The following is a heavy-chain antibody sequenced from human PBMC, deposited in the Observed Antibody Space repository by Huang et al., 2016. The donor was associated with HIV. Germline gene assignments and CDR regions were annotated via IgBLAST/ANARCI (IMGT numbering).Heavy chain of an antibody. CDR2: FDHEEGET. CDR3: ATSTPDVGAGVLRSAFDI. J-gene: IGHJ3*02. CDR1: GYTVSELS. Sequence: QVQLVESGAELKTPGASVRVSCKVSGYTVSELSLHWGRQAPEKGLEWMGGFDHEEGETIYAKRLEGRDTMTEDTSTDTDYMERSSLRPEDTAVYYCATSTPDVGAGVLRSAFDIWGQGTMVTVSS. V-gene: IGHV1-24*01. D-gene: IGHD2-15*01.